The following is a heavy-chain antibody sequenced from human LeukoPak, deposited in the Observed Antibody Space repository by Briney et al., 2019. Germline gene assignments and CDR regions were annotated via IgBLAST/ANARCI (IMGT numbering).Heavy chain of an antibody. CDR3: ARESSGWYSVEGAFDI. CDR2: ISSSSSTI. J-gene: IGHJ3*02. V-gene: IGHV3-48*03. D-gene: IGHD6-19*01. CDR1: GFTFSSYE. Sequence: GGSLRLSCAASGFTFSSYEMNWVRQAPGKGLEWVSYISSSSSTIYYADSVKGRFTISRDNAKNSLYLQMNSLRAEDTAVYYCARESSGWYSVEGAFDIWGQGTMVTVSS.